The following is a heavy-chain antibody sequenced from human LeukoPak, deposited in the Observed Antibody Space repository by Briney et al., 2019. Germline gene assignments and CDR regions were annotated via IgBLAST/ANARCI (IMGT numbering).Heavy chain of an antibody. V-gene: IGHV3-30-3*01. CDR1: GFTFSSYA. J-gene: IGHJ5*02. CDR3: ARGAPYSSGWYWNLNPP. Sequence: PGGSLRLSCAASGFTFSSYAMHWVRRAPGKGLEWVAVISYDGSNKYYADSVKGRFTISRDNSKNTLYLQMNSLRAEDTAVYYCARGAPYSSGWYWNLNPPWGQGTLVTVSS. CDR2: ISYDGSNK. D-gene: IGHD6-19*01.